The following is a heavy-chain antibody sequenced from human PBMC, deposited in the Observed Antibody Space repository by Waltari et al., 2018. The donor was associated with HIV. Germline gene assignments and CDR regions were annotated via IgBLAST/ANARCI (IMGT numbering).Heavy chain of an antibody. Sequence: EVQLVESGGGSVQPGGSLRLSCAASGFTVSSYWMFWVRQVPGKGLVWVLRINSDGSSTTYADSVKGRFTISRDNAKNTLYLQMNSLRAEDTAMYYCTRGNGHAFDLWGQGTMVTVSS. CDR3: TRGNGHAFDL. V-gene: IGHV3-74*01. J-gene: IGHJ3*01. CDR1: GFTVSSYW. D-gene: IGHD2-8*01. CDR2: INSDGSST.